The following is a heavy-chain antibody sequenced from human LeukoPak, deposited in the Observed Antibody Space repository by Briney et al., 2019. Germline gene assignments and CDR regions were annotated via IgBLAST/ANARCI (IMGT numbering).Heavy chain of an antibody. V-gene: IGHV1-18*01. CDR1: GYTFSSYG. Sequence: ASVKASCKASGYTFSSYGISWVRQAPGQGLEWMGWIAAYNGNTNYAQKFQGRVTMTTDTSTTTVYMELRSLRSDDTAVYYCALHYDGSGFYFDYWGQGTLVTVSS. D-gene: IGHD3-22*01. CDR2: IAAYNGNT. CDR3: ALHYDGSGFYFDY. J-gene: IGHJ4*02.